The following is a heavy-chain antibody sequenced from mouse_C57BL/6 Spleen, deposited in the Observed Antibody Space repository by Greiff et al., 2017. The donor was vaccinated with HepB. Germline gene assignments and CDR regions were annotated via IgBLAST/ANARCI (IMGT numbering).Heavy chain of an antibody. J-gene: IGHJ1*03. D-gene: IGHD2-4*01. CDR1: GFTFSSYA. CDR2: ISRGGDYI. V-gene: IGHV5-9-1*02. Sequence: EVKLMESGEGLVTPGGSLNLSCAASGFTFSSYAMSWVRQTPEKRLEWVAYISRGGDYIYYADTVTGRFTISRDNARNTLYLQMSSLKSEDTAMYYCTRGGYDYDGYFDVWGTGTTVTVSS. CDR3: TRGGYDYDGYFDV.